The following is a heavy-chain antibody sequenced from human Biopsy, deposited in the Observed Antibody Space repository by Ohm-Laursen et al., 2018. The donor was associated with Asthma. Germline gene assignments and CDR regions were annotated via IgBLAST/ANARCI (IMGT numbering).Heavy chain of an antibody. CDR2: ISFDGTNR. J-gene: IGHJ4*02. D-gene: IGHD1-26*01. V-gene: IGHV3-30*18. CDR1: GFSFSNYG. Sequence: SLRLSCAASGFSFSNYGMYWVPQDSGKGLDWVAVISFDGTNRNYTDSVKGRFTISRDNSRNALHLEMNSLRAEDTAVYFCAKEVFPGWELRRGPDSWGQGTLVTVSS. CDR3: AKEVFPGWELRRGPDS.